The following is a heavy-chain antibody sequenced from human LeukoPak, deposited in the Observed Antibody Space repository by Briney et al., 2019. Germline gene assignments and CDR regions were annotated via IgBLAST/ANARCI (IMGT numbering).Heavy chain of an antibody. CDR2: IYYSGST. Sequence: SETPSLTCTVSGGSISSSSYYWGWIRQPPGKGLEWIGSIYYSGSTYYNPSLKSRVTISVDTSKNQFSLKLSSVTAADTAVYYCASGHYDSSGYVDDYWGQGTLVTVSS. J-gene: IGHJ4*02. CDR1: GGSISSSSYY. CDR3: ASGHYDSSGYVDDY. V-gene: IGHV4-39*07. D-gene: IGHD3-22*01.